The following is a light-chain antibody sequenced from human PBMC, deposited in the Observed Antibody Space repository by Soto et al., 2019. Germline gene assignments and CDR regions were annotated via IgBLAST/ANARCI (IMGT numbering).Light chain of an antibody. CDR2: EVR. CDR1: SSDVGGSKY. J-gene: IGLJ1*01. CDR3: SSYAGSNTLV. V-gene: IGLV2-8*01. Sequence: QSVLTQPPSASGSPGQSVSISCSGGSSDVGGSKYVSWYQVQPGKAPKLIIYEVRKRPSGVPARFSGSKSGNTASLTVSGLQAEDEADYYCSSYAGSNTLVFGTGTKVTV.